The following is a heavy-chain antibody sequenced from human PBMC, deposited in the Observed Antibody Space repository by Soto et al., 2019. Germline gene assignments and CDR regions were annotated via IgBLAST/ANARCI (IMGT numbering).Heavy chain of an antibody. D-gene: IGHD6-13*01. Sequence: QVQLQESGPGLVKPSETLSLTCTVSGGSISSYYWSWIRQPPGKGLEWMGYIYYSGSTNYNPSLKSRVTISVDTSKNQFSLKLSSVTAADTAVYYCARDGALKSSWKREGNNWFDPWGQGTLVTVSS. CDR1: GGSISSYY. J-gene: IGHJ5*02. CDR3: ARDGALKSSWKREGNNWFDP. CDR2: IYYSGST. V-gene: IGHV4-59*01.